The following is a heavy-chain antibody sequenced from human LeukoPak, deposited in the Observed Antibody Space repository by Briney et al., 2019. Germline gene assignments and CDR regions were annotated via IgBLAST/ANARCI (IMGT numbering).Heavy chain of an antibody. CDR2: VSSSEDYI. J-gene: IGHJ4*02. Sequence: GGSLRLSCAASGLTFSRYSMHWVRQAPGKGLEWVSSVSSSEDYIYYADSVKGRFTISRDNAENSLYLQMNSLKAEDTAVYYCAGSPSGSSGSTFDSWGQGTLVTVSS. D-gene: IGHD3-22*01. CDR1: GLTFSRYS. CDR3: AGSPSGSSGSTFDS. V-gene: IGHV3-21*01.